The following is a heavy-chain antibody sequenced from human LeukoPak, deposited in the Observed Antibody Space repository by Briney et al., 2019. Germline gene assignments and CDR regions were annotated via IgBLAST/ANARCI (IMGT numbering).Heavy chain of an antibody. V-gene: IGHV4-59*08. CDR2: IYYSGST. D-gene: IGHD2-21*02. CDR3: ARGPLGDSATTDY. J-gene: IGHJ4*02. CDR1: GGSISSYY. Sequence: SETLSLTCTVSGGSISSYYWSWIRQPPGKGLEWIGYIYYSGSTNYNPSLKSRVTISVDTSKNQFSLKLSSVTAADTAVYYCARGPLGDSATTDYWGQGTLVTVSS.